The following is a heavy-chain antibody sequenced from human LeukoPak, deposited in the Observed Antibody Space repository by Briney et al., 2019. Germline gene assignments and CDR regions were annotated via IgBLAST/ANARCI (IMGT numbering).Heavy chain of an antibody. CDR2: ISSSSSYT. CDR1: GFTFSTYT. Sequence: GGSLRLSCAASGFTFSTYTMNWVRQAPGKGLEWVSSISSSSSYTYYADSVKGRFTISRDNAKNSLYLQMNSLGAEDTAGYYFARGRVAVIEVGYDAFDIWGQGTMVTVSS. CDR3: ARGRVAVIEVGYDAFDI. J-gene: IGHJ3*02. V-gene: IGHV3-21*01. D-gene: IGHD3-22*01.